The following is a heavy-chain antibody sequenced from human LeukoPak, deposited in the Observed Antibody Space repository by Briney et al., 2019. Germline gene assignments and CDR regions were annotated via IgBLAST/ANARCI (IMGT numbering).Heavy chain of an antibody. D-gene: IGHD3-16*01. CDR1: GFTFSSYA. Sequence: GGSLRLSCAASGFTFSSYAMSWVRQAPGKGLESVSAISGSGGSTYYADSVKGRFTISRDNSRDTLYLQMNSLRAEDTAVYYCAKGYYDYVWGSYYFDYWGQGTLVTASS. J-gene: IGHJ4*02. V-gene: IGHV3-23*01. CDR2: ISGSGGST. CDR3: AKGYYDYVWGSYYFDY.